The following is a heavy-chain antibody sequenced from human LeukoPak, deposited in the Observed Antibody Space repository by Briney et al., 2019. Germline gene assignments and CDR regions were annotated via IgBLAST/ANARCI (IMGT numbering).Heavy chain of an antibody. J-gene: IGHJ4*02. V-gene: IGHV1-18*01. Sequence: ASVKVSCKASGGTFSSYAISWVRQAPGQGLEWMGWITAYNDNTYYAQKLQGRVTMTTDTSTSTAYMELGSLRSDDTAVYYCARDLRRGSSSWYVSGGDYWGQGTLVTVSS. CDR2: ITAYNDNT. CDR3: ARDLRRGSSSWYVSGGDY. D-gene: IGHD6-13*01. CDR1: GGTFSSYA.